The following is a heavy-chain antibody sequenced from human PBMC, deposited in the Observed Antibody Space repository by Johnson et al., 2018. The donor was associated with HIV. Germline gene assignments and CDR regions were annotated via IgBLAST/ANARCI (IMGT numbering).Heavy chain of an antibody. CDR2: IKSKTDGGTT. V-gene: IGHV3-15*02. J-gene: IGHJ3*02. Sequence: VHLVESGGALVQPGGSLRLSCAASGFTFSSYWMTWVRQAPGKGLEWVGRIKSKTDGGTTDYAAPVKGRFTISRDDSKNTLYLQMNSLRAEDTAVYYCARGIAMAEDAFDIWGQGTMVTVS. D-gene: IGHD6-19*01. CDR3: ARGIAMAEDAFDI. CDR1: GFTFSSYW.